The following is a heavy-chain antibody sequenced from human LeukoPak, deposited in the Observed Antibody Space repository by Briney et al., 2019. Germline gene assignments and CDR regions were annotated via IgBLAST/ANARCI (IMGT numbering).Heavy chain of an antibody. V-gene: IGHV4-61*02. CDR3: ARRIVVVPAAKDAFDI. D-gene: IGHD2-2*01. J-gene: IGHJ3*02. Sequence: SETLSLTCTVSGGSISSGSYYWSWIRQPAGKGLEWIGRIYTSGSTHYNPSLKSRVTISVDTSKNQFSLKLSSVTAADTAVYYCARRIVVVPAAKDAFDIWGQGTMVTVSS. CDR2: IYTSGST. CDR1: GGSISSGSYY.